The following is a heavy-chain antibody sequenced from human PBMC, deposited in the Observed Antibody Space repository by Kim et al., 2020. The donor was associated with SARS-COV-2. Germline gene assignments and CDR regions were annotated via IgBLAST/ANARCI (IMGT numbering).Heavy chain of an antibody. CDR2: ISYDGSNK. CDR3: ARGTESAPGDY. CDR1: GFTFSSYA. J-gene: IGHJ4*02. V-gene: IGHV3-30-3*01. Sequence: GGSLRLSCAASGFTFSSYAMHWVRQAPGKGLEWVAVISYDGSNKYYADSVKGRFTISRDNSKNTLYLQMNSLRAEDTAVYYCARGTESAPGDYWGQGTLVTVSS. D-gene: IGHD3-10*01.